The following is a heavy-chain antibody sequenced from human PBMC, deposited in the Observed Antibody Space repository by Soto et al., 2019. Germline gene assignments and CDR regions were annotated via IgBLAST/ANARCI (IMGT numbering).Heavy chain of an antibody. CDR3: SLFPLLDSDPTGYCIDV. J-gene: IGHJ6*02. D-gene: IGHD2-21*01. CDR2: IYWDDDK. CDR1: GFSLSTPGVG. Sequence: SGPTLVNPTQTLTLTCTFSGFSLSTPGVGVGWIRQPPGKALEWLARIYWDDDKWYSTSLKSRRTITREASKNQVVRTMTNMDPLDTATYYSSLFPLLDSDPTGYCIDVLRQGPTVSVS. V-gene: IGHV2-5*02.